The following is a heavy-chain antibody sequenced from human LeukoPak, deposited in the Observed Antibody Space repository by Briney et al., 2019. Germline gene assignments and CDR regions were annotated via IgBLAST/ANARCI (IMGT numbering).Heavy chain of an antibody. CDR3: ARASGRLRFFDWFPSGY. CDR2: INPNTGGT. J-gene: IGHJ4*02. Sequence: GASVKVSCKASGYTFTGYYIYWVRQAPGQGLEWMGWINPNTGGTDYAQKFQGRVTITRDTSITTVYMELSRLRSDDTAVYYCARASGRLRFFDWFPSGYWGPGNLVTVSS. D-gene: IGHD3-9*01. V-gene: IGHV1-2*02. CDR1: GYTFTGYY.